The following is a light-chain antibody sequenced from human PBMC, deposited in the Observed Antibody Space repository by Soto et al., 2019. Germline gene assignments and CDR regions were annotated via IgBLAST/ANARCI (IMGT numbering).Light chain of an antibody. CDR2: WAS. J-gene: IGKJ1*01. CDR1: QSVLYSSNNKNY. V-gene: IGKV4-1*01. CDR3: QQYYSTPT. Sequence: DIVMTQSPDSLAVSLGERATINCKSSQSVLYSSNNKNYLAWYQQKPGQPPKLLIYWASTRESGVPDRFSGSGSGTDFTLTISSLQAEDVAVYYCQQYYSTPTFGQGTKVPIK.